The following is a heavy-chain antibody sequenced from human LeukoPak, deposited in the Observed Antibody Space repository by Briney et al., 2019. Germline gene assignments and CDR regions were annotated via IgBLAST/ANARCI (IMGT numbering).Heavy chain of an antibody. V-gene: IGHV3-74*01. CDR1: GFTFRSYW. J-gene: IGHJ4*02. Sequence: GGSLRLSCAVSGFTFRSYWMHWVRHAPGKGLVWVSRNSGDGSMTNYADSVKGRFTISRDNAKNTVYLQMNSLRAEDTAVYYCARYSSSSGGASHYLDYWGQGTLVTVSS. CDR2: NSGDGSMT. D-gene: IGHD6-6*01. CDR3: ARYSSSSGGASHYLDY.